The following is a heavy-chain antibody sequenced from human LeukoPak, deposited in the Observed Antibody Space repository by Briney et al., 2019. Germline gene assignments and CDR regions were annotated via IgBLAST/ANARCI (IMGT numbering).Heavy chain of an antibody. D-gene: IGHD3-16*01. CDR3: ARDLVTGG. CDR1: GFTFSNYW. CDR2: INSDGSRT. Sequence: QPGGSLRLSCAASGFTFSNYWMDWVRQAPGKGLEWVSRINSDGSRTSYADSVKGRFTISRDNAKNTLYLQMNSLRVEDTAVYYCARDLVTGGWGQGTLVTVS. V-gene: IGHV3-74*01. J-gene: IGHJ4*02.